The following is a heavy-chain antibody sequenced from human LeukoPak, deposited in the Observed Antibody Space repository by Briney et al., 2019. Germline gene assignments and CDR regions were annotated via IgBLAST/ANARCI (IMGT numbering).Heavy chain of an antibody. J-gene: IGHJ6*02. V-gene: IGHV1-69*13. D-gene: IGHD6-6*01. CDR1: GGTFSSYA. CDR3: ARLPLRSIAVGYYGMDV. Sequence: ASVKVSCKASGGTFSSYAISWVRQAPGQGLEWMGGIIPIFGTVNYAQKFQGRVTITADESTTTAYMELSSLRSEDTAVYYCARLPLRSIAVGYYGMDVWGQGTTVTVSS. CDR2: IIPIFGTV.